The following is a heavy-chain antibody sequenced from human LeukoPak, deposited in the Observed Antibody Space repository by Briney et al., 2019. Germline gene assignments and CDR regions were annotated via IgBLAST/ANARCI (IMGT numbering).Heavy chain of an antibody. J-gene: IGHJ6*03. CDR2: IGGSGGST. D-gene: IGHD3-10*02. Sequence: GGSLTLSCVASGLTFSSYFMNSVRQAPGKGLEWVSSIGGSGGSTNYADSVKGRFTISRDNSKNTLYLQMNSLGAEDTAVYYCAKVPMFGYMDVWGKGTTVTVSS. V-gene: IGHV3-23*01. CDR1: GLTFSSYF. CDR3: AKVPMFGYMDV.